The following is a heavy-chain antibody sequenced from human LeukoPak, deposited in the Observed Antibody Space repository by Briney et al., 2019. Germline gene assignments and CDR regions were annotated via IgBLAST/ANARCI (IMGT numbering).Heavy chain of an antibody. CDR1: GFTFSSYG. CDR3: ARGSKYYDILG. V-gene: IGHV3-30*03. Sequence: PGGSLRLSCAASGFTFSSYGMHWVRQAPGKGLEWVAVISYDGSNKYYADSVKGRFTISRDNSKNTLYLQMNSLRAEDTAVYYCARGSKYYDILGWGQGTLVTVSS. J-gene: IGHJ4*02. CDR2: ISYDGSNK. D-gene: IGHD3-9*01.